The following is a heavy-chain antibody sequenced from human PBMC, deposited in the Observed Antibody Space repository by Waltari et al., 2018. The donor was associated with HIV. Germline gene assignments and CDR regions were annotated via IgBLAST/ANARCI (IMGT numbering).Heavy chain of an antibody. J-gene: IGHJ6*02. D-gene: IGHD1-1*01. CDR3: VRGPNWQLGGLDV. Sequence: VQLEQWGAGQVKPSEPLSVTCAVYTAYFETSYWTWVRQAPGKGLGWIGEVKYDVQSFYNPSLKSRVSAFLDAAKRQFSLRLTSATAADTAVYFCVRGPNWQLGGLDVWGRGTTVIVSS. CDR2: VKYDVQS. V-gene: IGHV4-34*01. CDR1: TAYFETSY.